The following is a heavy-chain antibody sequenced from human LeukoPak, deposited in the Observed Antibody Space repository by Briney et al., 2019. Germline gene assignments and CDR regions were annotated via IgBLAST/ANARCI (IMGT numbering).Heavy chain of an antibody. D-gene: IGHD3-3*01. CDR3: AAGDFWSGYYTSAGGDGDY. J-gene: IGHJ4*02. CDR2: IISIFGTA. Sequence: ASVKVSCKASGGTFSSYAISWVRQAPGQGLEWMGGIISIFGTANYAQKFQGRVTITTDESTSTAYMELSSLRSEDTAVYYCAAGDFWSGYYTSAGGDGDYWGQGTLVTVSS. V-gene: IGHV1-69*05. CDR1: GGTFSSYA.